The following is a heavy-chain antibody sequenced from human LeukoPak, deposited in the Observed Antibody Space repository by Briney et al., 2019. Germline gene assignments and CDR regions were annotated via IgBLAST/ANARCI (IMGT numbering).Heavy chain of an antibody. J-gene: IGHJ4*02. Sequence: RSDTLSLTCALSGGSLSSYYGSCVRRPARKELEAIRRMYSSGSTNYNPSLKSRVTMSVDTSKNQFSLRLISVTAADTAVYYCARGPYCSSPSCYLAYWGQGTLVTVSS. D-gene: IGHD2-2*01. CDR1: GGSLSSYY. V-gene: IGHV4-4*07. CDR3: ARGPYCSSPSCYLAY. CDR2: MYSSGST.